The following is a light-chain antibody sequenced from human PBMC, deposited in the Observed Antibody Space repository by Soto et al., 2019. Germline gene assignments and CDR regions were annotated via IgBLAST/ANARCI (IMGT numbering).Light chain of an antibody. CDR3: EDYSSSSGLT. J-gene: IGKJ4*01. CDR1: QSISSW. Sequence: DIQMTQSPSTLSASVGDRVTITCRASQSISSWVAWYQQKPGKAPKLLIFQASSLKSGVPSRFSGSGSATEYPLPIRSLPPDDFATYYCEDYSSSSGLTFGGGTKVEIK. V-gene: IGKV1-5*03. CDR2: QAS.